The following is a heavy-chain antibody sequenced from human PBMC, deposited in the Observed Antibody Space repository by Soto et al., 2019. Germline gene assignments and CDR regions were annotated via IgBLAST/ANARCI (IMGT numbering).Heavy chain of an antibody. CDR1: GGTFSSYA. J-gene: IGHJ2*01. D-gene: IGHD6-19*01. V-gene: IGHV1-69*06. Sequence: QVQLVHSGAEVKKPGASVKVSCKASGGTFSSYAISWVRQAPGQGLEWRGGIIPIFGTANYAQKFQGRVTITADKSTSTAYMELSSLRSEDTAVYYCARGNSSGWYRYWYFDLWGRGTLVTVSS. CDR3: ARGNSSGWYRYWYFDL. CDR2: IIPIFGTA.